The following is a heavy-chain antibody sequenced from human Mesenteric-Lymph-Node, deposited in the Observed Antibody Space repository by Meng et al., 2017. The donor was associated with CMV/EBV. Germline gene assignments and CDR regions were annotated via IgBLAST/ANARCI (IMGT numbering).Heavy chain of an antibody. D-gene: IGHD4-11*01. J-gene: IGHJ4*02. CDR1: GYTFTYYP. V-gene: IGHV1-69*10. Sequence: SVKVSCKASGYTFTYYPMNCMRQAPGQGLEWMGGIIPILGIANYAQKFQGRVTITADKSTSTAYMELSSLRSEDTAVYYCGSLQNFDYWGQGTLVTVSS. CDR3: GSLQNFDY. CDR2: IIPILGIA.